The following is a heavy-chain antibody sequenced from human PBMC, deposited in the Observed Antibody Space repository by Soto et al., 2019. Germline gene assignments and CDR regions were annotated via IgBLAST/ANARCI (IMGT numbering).Heavy chain of an antibody. D-gene: IGHD5-12*01. V-gene: IGHV4-59*01. CDR1: GVTIITYY. Sequence: PSETLSLTCAVSGVTIITYYCIFIRHPPFKGLEWIVYNYHSGTTNYNPSLKSRVTISVDTSKNQFSLRLTSVTAADTAIYYCVREAYIGYGHAIDHWGQGTLVTVSS. CDR2: NYHSGTT. CDR3: VREAYIGYGHAIDH. J-gene: IGHJ4*02.